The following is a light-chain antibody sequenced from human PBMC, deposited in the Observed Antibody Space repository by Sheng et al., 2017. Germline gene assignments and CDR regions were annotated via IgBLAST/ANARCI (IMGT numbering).Light chain of an antibody. V-gene: IGKV1-5*03. CDR1: QSMSNW. CDR3: QQYHSYPYT. J-gene: IGKJ2*01. CDR2: KAS. Sequence: DIQLTQSPSTLSASVGDRVTITCRASQSMSNWLAWYQQKPGKAPDLLIYKASSSESGVPSRFSGSGSGTEFTLTISSLQPDDFATYYCQQYHSYPYTFGQGTKLEIK.